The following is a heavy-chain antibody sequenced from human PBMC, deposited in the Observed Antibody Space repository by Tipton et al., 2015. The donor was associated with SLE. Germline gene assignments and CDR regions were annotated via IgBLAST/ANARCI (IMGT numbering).Heavy chain of an antibody. CDR1: GYTFTSYG. D-gene: IGHD5-12*01. CDR2: ISAYNGNT. CDR3: ARDRGFCFVDAFDI. J-gene: IGHJ3*02. Sequence: QSGPEVKKPGDSVKVSCKASGYTFTSYGISWVRQAPGQGLEWMGWISAYNGNTNYAQKLQGRVTMTTDTSTSTAYMELRSLRSDDTAVYYCARDRGFCFVDAFDIWVQGTMVPVSS. V-gene: IGHV1-18*01.